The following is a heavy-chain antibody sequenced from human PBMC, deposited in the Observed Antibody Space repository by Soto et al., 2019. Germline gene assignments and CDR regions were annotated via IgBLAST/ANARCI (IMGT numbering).Heavy chain of an antibody. V-gene: IGHV3-7*02. CDR1: GFTFSSYW. CDR3: AKSDSLSSWTNYYYYGMDV. D-gene: IGHD6-13*01. CDR2: IKQDGSEK. J-gene: IGHJ6*02. Sequence: GGSLRLSCAASGFTFSSYWMSWVRQAPGKGLEWVANIKQDGSEKYYVDSVKGRFTISRDNSKNTLYLQMNSLRAEDTAVYYCAKSDSLSSWTNYYYYGMDVWGQGTTVTVSS.